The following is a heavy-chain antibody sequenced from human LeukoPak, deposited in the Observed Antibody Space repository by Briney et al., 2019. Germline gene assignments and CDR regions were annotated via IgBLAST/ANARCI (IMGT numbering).Heavy chain of an antibody. J-gene: IGHJ4*02. D-gene: IGHD6-13*01. Sequence: PSETLSLTCAVYGGSFSGYYWSWIRQPPGKGLEWIGEINHSGSTNYNPSLKSRVTISVDTSKNQFSLKLSSVTAADTAVYYCARAATALPGVWGQGTLATVSS. CDR2: INHSGST. CDR1: GGSFSGYY. V-gene: IGHV4-34*01. CDR3: ARAATALPGV.